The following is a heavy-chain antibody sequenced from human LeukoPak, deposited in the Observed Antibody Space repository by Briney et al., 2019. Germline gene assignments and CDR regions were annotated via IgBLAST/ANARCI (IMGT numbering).Heavy chain of an antibody. J-gene: IGHJ4*02. CDR2: ITSSGSSI. V-gene: IGHV3-48*03. Sequence: GGSLRLSRAAAGFTFNNYEMNCARQAPGKGREWASYITSSGSSIYYAASVKGRFTISRENAKNSLYLKMNSLRAEDTAVYYCARAYFDSSDYYYPDYWGQGTLVTVSS. D-gene: IGHD3-22*01. CDR1: GFTFNNYE. CDR3: ARAYFDSSDYYYPDY.